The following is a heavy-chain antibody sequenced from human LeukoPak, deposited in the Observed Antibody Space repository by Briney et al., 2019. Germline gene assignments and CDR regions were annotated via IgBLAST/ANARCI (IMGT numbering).Heavy chain of an antibody. J-gene: IGHJ4*02. D-gene: IGHD3-22*01. CDR1: GFTFSSYA. Sequence: PGGSLGLSCAASGFTFSSYAMSWVRQAPGKGLEWVSAISGSGGSTYYADSVKGRFTISRDNSKNTLYLQMNSLRAEDTAVYYCAKSAYYDDSSGYYGYWGQGTLVTVSS. CDR2: ISGSGGST. CDR3: AKSAYYDDSSGYYGY. V-gene: IGHV3-23*01.